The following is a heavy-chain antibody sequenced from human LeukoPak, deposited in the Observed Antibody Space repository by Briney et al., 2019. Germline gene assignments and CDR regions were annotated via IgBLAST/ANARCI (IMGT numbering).Heavy chain of an antibody. CDR1: GGSISSISYY. Sequence: SETLSLTCTVSGGSISSISYYWGWIRQPPGKGLEWIGHIYYSGSTFYNPSLKSRVTISVDTSKNQFSLKLSSVTAADTAVYYCARHIPRWSPQGYYYYMDVWGKGTTVTISS. V-gene: IGHV4-39*01. D-gene: IGHD4-23*01. CDR2: IYYSGST. J-gene: IGHJ6*03. CDR3: ARHIPRWSPQGYYYYMDV.